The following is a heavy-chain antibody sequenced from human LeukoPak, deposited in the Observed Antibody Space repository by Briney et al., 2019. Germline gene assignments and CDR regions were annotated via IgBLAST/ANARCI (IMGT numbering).Heavy chain of an antibody. CDR1: GFTFSSYS. CDR2: ISSSSSYI. V-gene: IGHV3-21*01. J-gene: IGHJ5*02. D-gene: IGHD6-6*01. CDR3: ARDYTRGIAARPLNWFDP. Sequence: GGSLSLSCAASGFTFSSYSMKWVRQAPGRGLEWVSSISSSSSYIYYADSEKGRFTISRDNAKNSLYLQMNSLRAEDTAVYYCARDYTRGIAARPLNWFDPWGQGTLVTVSS.